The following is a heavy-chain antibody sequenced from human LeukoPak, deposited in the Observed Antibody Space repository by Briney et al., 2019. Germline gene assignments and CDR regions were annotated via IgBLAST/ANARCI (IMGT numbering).Heavy chain of an antibody. V-gene: IGHV4-39*01. D-gene: IGHD3-22*01. Sequence: SETLSLTXTVSGGSISSRSYYWGCIRQPPGKGREWIGGIYYSGGTYYTPSLKGRDTISVYTSKTHFSLKLRSLCAPDTPVCYCARHTYYSDSSGYLYPRAFDIGGQGTMVTVSS. CDR1: GGSISSRSYY. CDR2: IYYSGGT. J-gene: IGHJ3*02. CDR3: ARHTYYSDSSGYLYPRAFDI.